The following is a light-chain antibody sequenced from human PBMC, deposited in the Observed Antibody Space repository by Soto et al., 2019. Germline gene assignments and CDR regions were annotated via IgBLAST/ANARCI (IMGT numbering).Light chain of an antibody. J-gene: IGKJ5*01. CDR1: QSISSW. CDR3: QQYNSYSIS. Sequence: IQMTESPSTLSASIGDRVTITCRASQSISSWLAWYQQKPGKAPKLLIYDASSLESGVPSRFSGSGSGTEFTLTISSLQPDDFATYYCQQYNSYSISSGQGTRPEI. V-gene: IGKV1-5*01. CDR2: DAS.